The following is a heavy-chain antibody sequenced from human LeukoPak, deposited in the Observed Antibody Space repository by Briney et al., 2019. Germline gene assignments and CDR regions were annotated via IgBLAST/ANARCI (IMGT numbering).Heavy chain of an antibody. CDR3: ARLRNSSSWWLLYNWFDP. D-gene: IGHD6-13*01. CDR1: GGSISSYH. V-gene: IGHV4-59*12. CDR2: IYYSGST. J-gene: IGHJ5*02. Sequence: SETLSLTCTVSGGSISSYHWSWIRQPPGKGLEWIGYIYYSGSTNYNPSLKSRVTISVDTSKNQFSLKLSSVTAADTAVYYCARLRNSSSWWLLYNWFDPWGQGSLVTVSS.